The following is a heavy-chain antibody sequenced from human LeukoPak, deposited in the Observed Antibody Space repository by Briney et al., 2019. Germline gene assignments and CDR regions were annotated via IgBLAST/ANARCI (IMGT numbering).Heavy chain of an antibody. V-gene: IGHV4-39*01. D-gene: IGHD3-9*01. CDR1: GGSISSSSYY. CDR2: IYYSGST. Sequence: SETLSLTWTVSGGSISSSSYYWGWIRQPPGKGLEWIGSIYYSGSTYYNPSLKSRVTISVDTSKNQFSLKLSSVTAADTAVYYCASGSYYDILTGHNFDYWGQGTLVTVSS. CDR3: ASGSYYDILTGHNFDY. J-gene: IGHJ4*02.